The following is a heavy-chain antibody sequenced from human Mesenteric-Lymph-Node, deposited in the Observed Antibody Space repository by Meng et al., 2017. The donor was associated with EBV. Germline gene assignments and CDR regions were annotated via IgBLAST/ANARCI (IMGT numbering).Heavy chain of an antibody. V-gene: IGHV3-43*02. Sequence: VQLQASGPGLGKPSETLSLTCTVSGGSVSSGSYYWSWIRQPPGKGLEWVSLISWDGGSTYYADSVKGRFTISRDNSKNSLYLQMSSLRSEDTALYYCAKDIGQQGDYWGQGTLVTVSS. D-gene: IGHD6-13*01. CDR2: ISWDGGST. CDR3: AKDIGQQGDY. J-gene: IGHJ4*02. CDR1: GGSVSSGSYY.